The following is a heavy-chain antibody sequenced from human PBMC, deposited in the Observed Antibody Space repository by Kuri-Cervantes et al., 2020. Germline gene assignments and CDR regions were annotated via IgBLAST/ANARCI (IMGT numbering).Heavy chain of an antibody. V-gene: IGHV1-2*04. CDR3: ASQAAAGTQYFDY. CDR1: GYTFTGCY. Sequence: ASVKVSCKASGYTFTGCYMHWVRQAPGQGLEWMGWINPNSGGTNYAQKFQGWVTMTRDTSISTAYMELSSLRSEDTAVYYCASQAAAGTQYFDYWGQGTLVTVSS. D-gene: IGHD6-13*01. J-gene: IGHJ4*02. CDR2: INPNSGGT.